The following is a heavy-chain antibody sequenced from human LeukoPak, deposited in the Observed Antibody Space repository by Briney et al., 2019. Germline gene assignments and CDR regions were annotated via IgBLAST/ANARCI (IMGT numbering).Heavy chain of an antibody. J-gene: IGHJ3*02. Sequence: GGSLRLSCAASGFTFSSYTMNWVRQAPGKGLEWVSSISSSSIYIYYADSVKGRFTISRDNPKNSLYLQMNRLKAEDSAVYYCARDLPKRMLLDSFDIWGQGTMVTVSA. CDR2: ISSSSIYI. V-gene: IGHV3-21*01. CDR1: GFTFSSYT. D-gene: IGHD3-16*01. CDR3: ARDLPKRMLLDSFDI.